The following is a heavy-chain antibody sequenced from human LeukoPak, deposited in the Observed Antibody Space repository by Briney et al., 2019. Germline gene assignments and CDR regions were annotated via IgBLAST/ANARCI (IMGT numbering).Heavy chain of an antibody. D-gene: IGHD6-19*01. V-gene: IGHV3-48*03. CDR3: ARDTAVAGNFDY. CDR2: ISSSGSTI. CDR1: GFTLSSYE. J-gene: IGHJ4*02. Sequence: GGSLRLSCAASGFTLSSYEMNWFRQAPGKGLEWVSYISSSGSTIYYADSVKGRFTISRDNAKNSLYLQMNSLRAEDTAVYYCARDTAVAGNFDYWGQGTLVTVSS.